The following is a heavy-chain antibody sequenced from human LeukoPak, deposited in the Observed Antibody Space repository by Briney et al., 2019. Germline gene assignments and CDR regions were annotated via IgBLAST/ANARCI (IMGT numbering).Heavy chain of an antibody. CDR2: IYYSGST. Sequence: PSETLSLTCTVSGGSISSSSYYWGWIRQPPGKGLEWIGSIYYSGSTYYNPSLKSRVTISVDTSKNQFSLKLSSVTAADTAVYYCASQDIVVVPAENGMDVWGQGTTVTVS. D-gene: IGHD2-2*01. CDR1: GGSISSSSYY. J-gene: IGHJ6*02. V-gene: IGHV4-39*01. CDR3: ASQDIVVVPAENGMDV.